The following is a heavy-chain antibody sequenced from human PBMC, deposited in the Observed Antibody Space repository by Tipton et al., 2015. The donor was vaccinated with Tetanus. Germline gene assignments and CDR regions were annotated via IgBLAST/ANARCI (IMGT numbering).Heavy chain of an antibody. CDR2: IRDNGNS. Sequence: TLSLTCTVSGGSINSGGHFWTWIRQRSGKGLEWIGHIRDNGNSYANPSLSGRVTMSVDTRKNQFSLNLTSVSVADTATYHCARGTFYAFDFWGQGVQVTVSS. CDR3: ARGTFYAFDF. CDR1: GGSINSGGHF. D-gene: IGHD2/OR15-2a*01. V-gene: IGHV4-31*03. J-gene: IGHJ4*02.